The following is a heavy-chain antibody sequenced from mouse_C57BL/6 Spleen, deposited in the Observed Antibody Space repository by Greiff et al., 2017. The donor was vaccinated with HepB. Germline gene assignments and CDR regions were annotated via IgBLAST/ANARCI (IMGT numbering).Heavy chain of an antibody. CDR2: ISYSGST. Sequence: EVQLVESGPGMVKPSQSLSLTCTVTGYSITSGYDWHWIRHFPGNKLEWMGYISYSGSTNYNPSLKSRISITHDTSKNHFFLKLNSVTTEDTATYYCARRGLYYGKGYFDVWGTGTTVTVSS. J-gene: IGHJ1*03. V-gene: IGHV3-1*01. CDR1: GYSITSGYD. D-gene: IGHD2-1*01. CDR3: ARRGLYYGKGYFDV.